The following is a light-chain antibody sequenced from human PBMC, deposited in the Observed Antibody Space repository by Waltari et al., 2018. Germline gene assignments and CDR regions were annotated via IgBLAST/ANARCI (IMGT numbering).Light chain of an antibody. V-gene: IGLV2-18*02. CDR2: EVS. J-gene: IGLJ2*01. Sequence: QSALTQPPSVSGSPGQSVTISCTGPSSDVGSYNRVSWYQQPPGTAPKLMIYEVSYRPSGVPDRFSGSKSGNTASLTISGLQAEDEADYYCSSYTSSNSVVFGGGTNLTVL. CDR1: SSDVGSYNR. CDR3: SSYTSSNSVV.